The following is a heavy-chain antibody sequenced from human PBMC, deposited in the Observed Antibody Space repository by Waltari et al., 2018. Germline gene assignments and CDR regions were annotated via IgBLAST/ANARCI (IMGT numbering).Heavy chain of an antibody. J-gene: IGHJ4*02. D-gene: IGHD7-27*01. CDR3: ARGLGLVPFDY. V-gene: IGHV4-39*07. CDR2: IYYSGST. Sequence: LQLQESRPGLVKPSGTLSPTCTVSGGSISSSCYYWGWIRQPPGKGLEWIGSIYYSGSTYYNPSLKSRVTISVDTSKNQFSLKLSSVTAADTAVYYCARGLGLVPFDYWGQGTLVTVSS. CDR1: GGSISSSCYY.